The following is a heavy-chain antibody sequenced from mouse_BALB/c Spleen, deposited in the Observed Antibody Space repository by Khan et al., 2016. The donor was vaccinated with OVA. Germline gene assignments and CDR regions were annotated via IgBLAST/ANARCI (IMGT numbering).Heavy chain of an antibody. J-gene: IGHJ4*01. CDR3: ARPNWDEDYAMEY. CDR2: ISGGGSYT. D-gene: IGHD4-1*01. V-gene: IGHV5-9-2*01. CDR1: GFTFSNYG. Sequence: EVELVESGGGLVKPGGSLKLSCAASGFTFSNYGMSWVRQTPEKRLEWVATISGGGSYTYYPDSVKGRFTISRDNAKNNLYLQMSSLRSEDTALYYCARPNWDEDYAMEYWGQGTSVTVSS.